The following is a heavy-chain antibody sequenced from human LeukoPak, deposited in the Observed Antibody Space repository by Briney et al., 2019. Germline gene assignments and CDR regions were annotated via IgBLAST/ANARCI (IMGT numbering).Heavy chain of an antibody. Sequence: PGGSLRLSCAASGFTFSSYGMHWVHQAPGKGLEWVAVISYDGSNKYYADSVKGRFTISRDNSKNTLYLQMNSLRAEDTAVYYCAKDLCGGDCYGLDYWGQGTLVTVSS. CDR3: AKDLCGGDCYGLDY. CDR1: GFTFSSYG. J-gene: IGHJ4*02. D-gene: IGHD2-21*02. V-gene: IGHV3-30*18. CDR2: ISYDGSNK.